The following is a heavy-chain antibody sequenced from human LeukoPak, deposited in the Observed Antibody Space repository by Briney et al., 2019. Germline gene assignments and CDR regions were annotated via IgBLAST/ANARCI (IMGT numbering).Heavy chain of an antibody. Sequence: GASVKVSCKASGYTFTSYGFSWVGQAPGQGLEWMGWISAYNGDTKYALNLQGRVTMTTDTSTSTAYMELRSLRSDDTAVYYCARQLRWDQYYFDYWGQGTLVTVSS. V-gene: IGHV1-18*01. CDR1: GYTFTSYG. CDR2: ISAYNGDT. D-gene: IGHD4-23*01. J-gene: IGHJ4*02. CDR3: ARQLRWDQYYFDY.